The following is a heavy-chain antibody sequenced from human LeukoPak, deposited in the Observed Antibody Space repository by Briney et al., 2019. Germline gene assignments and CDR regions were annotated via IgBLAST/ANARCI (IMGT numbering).Heavy chain of an antibody. CDR2: ISSSSSTI. V-gene: IGHV3-48*01. CDR3: AGTTVTTWDYYGMDV. J-gene: IGHJ6*02. Sequence: PGGSLRLSCAASGFTFSSYSMNWVRQAPGKGLERVSYISSSSSTIYYADSVKGRFTISRDNAKNSLYLQMNSLRAEDTAVYYCAGTTVTTWDYYGMDVWGQGTTVTVSS. D-gene: IGHD4-17*01. CDR1: GFTFSSYS.